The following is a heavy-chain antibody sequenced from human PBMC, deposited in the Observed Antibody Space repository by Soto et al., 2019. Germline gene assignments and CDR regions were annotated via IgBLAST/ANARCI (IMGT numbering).Heavy chain of an antibody. V-gene: IGHV3-23*01. CDR2: ITSDGRT. CDR1: GFTFSSYA. Sequence: GGSLRLSCAASGFTFSSYAMSWVRQAPGKGLEWVSIITSDGRTYYADSVKGRFTISRDNSKNTVYLQMNSLRAEDTAVYYCAKDYSTVTTDPLSVVLFDYWGQGALVTVSS. J-gene: IGHJ4*02. D-gene: IGHD4-17*01. CDR3: AKDYSTVTTDPLSVVLFDY.